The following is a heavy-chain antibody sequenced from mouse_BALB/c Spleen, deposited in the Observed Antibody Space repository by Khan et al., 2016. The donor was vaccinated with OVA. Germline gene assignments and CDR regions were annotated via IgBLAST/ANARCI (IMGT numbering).Heavy chain of an antibody. CDR2: INPTTGFS. Sequence: QVQLKQSGAERAKPGASVKMSCKASGYTFTTHWMHWVKQRPGQGLEWIGYINPTTGFSEFNHKFKDKATFTADTSSSTAYMQLSSLTSEDSAVYYCARVGYAYAMDYWGQGTSVTVSS. V-gene: IGHV1-7*01. J-gene: IGHJ4*01. CDR1: GYTFTTHW. D-gene: IGHD2-14*01. CDR3: ARVGYAYAMDY.